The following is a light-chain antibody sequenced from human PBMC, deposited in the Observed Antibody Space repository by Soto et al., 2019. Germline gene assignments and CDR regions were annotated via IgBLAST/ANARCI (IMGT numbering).Light chain of an antibody. V-gene: IGKV3-20*01. CDR3: QRHGAT. Sequence: EIVMTHSPATLSVSPWEIATLSCRASQSVSSSDLAWYQQKPGQAPRLLIYGASSRATGIPDRFSGSGSGTDFTLTISGLEPEDSAAYYCQRHGATFGQGTKVDIK. CDR2: GAS. CDR1: QSVSSSD. J-gene: IGKJ1*01.